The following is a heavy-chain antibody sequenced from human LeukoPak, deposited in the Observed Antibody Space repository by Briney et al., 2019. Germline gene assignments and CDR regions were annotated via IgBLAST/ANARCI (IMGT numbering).Heavy chain of an antibody. Sequence: GEALQISCKGAGCGFTSYWIVWGRRKPGKGGEGMGRIYPGDCDTRYSPSFKGQVTISADKSISTAYLQWSSLKASDAAMYYCARPLYSGYANAFDIWGQGTMVTVSS. CDR1: GCGFTSYW. CDR3: ARPLYSGYANAFDI. J-gene: IGHJ3*02. CDR2: IYPGDCDT. V-gene: IGHV5-51*01. D-gene: IGHD5-12*01.